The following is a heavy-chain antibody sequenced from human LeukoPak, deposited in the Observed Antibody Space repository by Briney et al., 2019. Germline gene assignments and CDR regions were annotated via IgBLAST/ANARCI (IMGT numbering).Heavy chain of an antibody. D-gene: IGHD4-23*01. CDR1: GYTLTELS. V-gene: IGHV1-24*01. Sequence: EASVKVSCKVSGYTLTELSMHWVRQAPGKGLEWMGGFDPEDGETIYAQKFQGRVTMTEDTSTDTAYMELSRLRSDDTAVYYCARDSATVVKGSSDYWGQGTLVTVSS. J-gene: IGHJ4*02. CDR2: FDPEDGET. CDR3: ARDSATVVKGSSDY.